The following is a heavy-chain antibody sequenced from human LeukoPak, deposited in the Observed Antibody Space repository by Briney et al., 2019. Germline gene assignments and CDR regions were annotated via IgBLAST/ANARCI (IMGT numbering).Heavy chain of an antibody. CDR2: IYYSGST. Sequence: SETLSLACTVSGGSISSYYWSRIRQPPGKGLEWIGYIYYSGSTNYNPSLKSRVTISVDTSENQLSLRLSSVTAADTAVYYCARAHSSSWYMDYWGQGTLVTVSS. D-gene: IGHD6-13*01. J-gene: IGHJ4*02. V-gene: IGHV4-59*01. CDR3: ARAHSSSWYMDY. CDR1: GGSISSYY.